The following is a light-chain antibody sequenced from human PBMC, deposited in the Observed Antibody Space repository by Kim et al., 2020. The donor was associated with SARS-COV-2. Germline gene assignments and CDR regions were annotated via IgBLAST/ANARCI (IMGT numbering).Light chain of an antibody. CDR3: QVWNSGSVL. J-gene: IGLJ2*01. CDR1: NIGRKS. CDR2: YDV. V-gene: IGLV3-21*04. Sequence: SSELTQPPSVSVAPGKTARISCGGSNIGRKSVQWYQQKPCQAPLLAIYYDVDRPSGIPARFSGSNSGNTATLTISSVEAGDEADYYSQVWNSGSVLFGG.